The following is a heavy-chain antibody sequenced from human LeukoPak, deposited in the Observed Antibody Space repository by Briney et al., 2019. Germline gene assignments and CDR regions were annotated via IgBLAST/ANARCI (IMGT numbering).Heavy chain of an antibody. Sequence: GASVNVSFTASGYTFTSYYMHWVRQAPGQGLEWMGIINPSGGSTSYAQKFQGRVTMTRDTSTSTVYMELSSLRSEDTAVYYCARDFMDISGWYSGAAYWGQGTLVTVSS. V-gene: IGHV1-46*01. D-gene: IGHD6-19*01. CDR2: INPSGGST. CDR3: ARDFMDISGWYSGAAY. CDR1: GYTFTSYY. J-gene: IGHJ4*02.